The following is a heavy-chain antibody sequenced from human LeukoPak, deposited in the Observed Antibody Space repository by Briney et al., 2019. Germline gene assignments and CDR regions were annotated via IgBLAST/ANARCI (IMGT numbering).Heavy chain of an antibody. D-gene: IGHD3-22*01. CDR2: INAGNGNT. CDR3: ASGDYSNYYDSSGYYVY. Sequence: VASVKVSCKASGYTFTSYAMHWVRQAPGQRLEWMGWINAGNGNTKYSQKFQGRVTITADESTSTAYMELSSLRSEDTAVYYCASGDYSNYYDSSGYYVYWGQGTLVTVSS. CDR1: GYTFTSYA. J-gene: IGHJ4*02. V-gene: IGHV1-3*01.